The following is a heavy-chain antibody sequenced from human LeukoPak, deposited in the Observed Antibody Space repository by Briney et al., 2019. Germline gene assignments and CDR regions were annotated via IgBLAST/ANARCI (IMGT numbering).Heavy chain of an antibody. V-gene: IGHV4-34*08. CDR2: INHSGST. J-gene: IGHJ4*02. CDR3: ACRDGYNGPFDY. Sequence: GSLRLSCAASGFTFSSYAMSWIRQPPGKGLEWIGEINHSGSTNYNPSLKSRVTISVDTSKNQFSLKLSSVTAADTAVYYCACRDGYNGPFDYWGQGTLVTVSS. D-gene: IGHD5-24*01. CDR1: GFTFSSYA.